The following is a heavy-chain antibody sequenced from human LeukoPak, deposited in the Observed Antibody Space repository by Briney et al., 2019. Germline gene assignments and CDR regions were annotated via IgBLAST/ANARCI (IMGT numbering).Heavy chain of an antibody. CDR1: GFTFSSYA. D-gene: IGHD3-10*02. J-gene: IGHJ1*01. Sequence: PGGSLRLSCAASGFTFSSYAMSWVRQAPGKGLEWVSAISGSGGSTYYADSVKGRFTISRDNSKNTLYLQMNSLRAEDTAVYYCAKDSRLRSSMLGAEYFQHWGQGTLVTVSS. CDR2: ISGSGGST. CDR3: AKDSRLRSSMLGAEYFQH. V-gene: IGHV3-23*01.